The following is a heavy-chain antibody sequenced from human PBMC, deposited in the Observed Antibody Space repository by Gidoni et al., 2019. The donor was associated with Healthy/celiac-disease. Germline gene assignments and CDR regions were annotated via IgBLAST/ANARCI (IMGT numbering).Heavy chain of an antibody. CDR2: LNPSGGST. Sequence: QVQLVQSGAEVKKPGASVKVSCKASGYTCTSYYMHWVRQAPGQGLEWMGILNPSGGSTSYAQKLQGRVTMTRDTSTSTVYMELSSLRSEDTAVYYCARDYRWGEPAALTTVVSYGMDVWGQGTTVTVSS. CDR1: GYTCTSYY. CDR3: ARDYRWGEPAALTTVVSYGMDV. J-gene: IGHJ6*02. V-gene: IGHV1-46*04. D-gene: IGHD2-2*01.